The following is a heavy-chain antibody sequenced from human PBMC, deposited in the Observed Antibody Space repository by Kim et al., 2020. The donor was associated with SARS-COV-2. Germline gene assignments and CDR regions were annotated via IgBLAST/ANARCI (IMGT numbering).Heavy chain of an antibody. J-gene: IGHJ6*02. CDR3: AREGYGDPDYYYYYGMDV. Sequence: KRRFTISRDNSKNTLYLQMDSLRAEDTAVYYCAREGYGDPDYYYYYGMDVWGQGTTVTVSS. D-gene: IGHD4-17*01. V-gene: IGHV3-30*07.